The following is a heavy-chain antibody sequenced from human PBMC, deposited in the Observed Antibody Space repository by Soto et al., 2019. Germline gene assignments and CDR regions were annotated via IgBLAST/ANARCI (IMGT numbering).Heavy chain of an antibody. J-gene: IGHJ4*02. CDR1: GFSLRYYC. CDR3: TRDPRIADF. V-gene: IGHV3-11*01. D-gene: IGHD2-21*01. CDR2: INPGGDVI. Sequence: PGGSLRLSCAASGFSLRYYCMTWIGQAPGKGLELLSYINPGGDVIKYADSVKGRFTISRDNAKNSLYLHMNNLRAEDTAVYYCTRDPRIADFWGQGTLVTVSS.